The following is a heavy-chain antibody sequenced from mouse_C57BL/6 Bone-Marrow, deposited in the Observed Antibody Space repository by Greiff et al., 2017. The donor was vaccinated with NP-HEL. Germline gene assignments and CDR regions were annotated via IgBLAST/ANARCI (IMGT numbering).Heavy chain of an antibody. CDR3: AREGDSSGDLGFDY. V-gene: IGHV1-55*01. J-gene: IGHJ2*01. Sequence: QVQLQQPGAELVKPGASVKMSCKASGYTFTSYWITWVKQRPGQGLAWIGDIYPGSGSTNYNEKFKSKATLTVDTSSSTAYMQLSRLTSEDSAVYYCAREGDSSGDLGFDYWGQGTTLTVSS. CDR2: IYPGSGST. D-gene: IGHD3-2*02. CDR1: GYTFTSYW.